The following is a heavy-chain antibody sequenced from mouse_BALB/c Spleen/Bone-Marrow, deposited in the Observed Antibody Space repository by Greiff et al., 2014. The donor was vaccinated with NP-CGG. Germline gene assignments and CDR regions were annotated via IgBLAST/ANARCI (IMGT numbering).Heavy chain of an antibody. D-gene: IGHD1-1*01. Sequence: VQLKESGGGLVKPGGSLKLSCAASGFSFSSYAMSWVRQTPEKRLEWVATICSGGSYTYQADSVKGRFTISRDTAKNTLYLQMSSLRSEDTAMYYCARQDYYGSSPHWYFDVWGAGTTVTVSS. CDR2: ICSGGSYT. J-gene: IGHJ1*01. CDR3: ARQDYYGSSPHWYFDV. CDR1: GFSFSSYA. V-gene: IGHV5-9-3*01.